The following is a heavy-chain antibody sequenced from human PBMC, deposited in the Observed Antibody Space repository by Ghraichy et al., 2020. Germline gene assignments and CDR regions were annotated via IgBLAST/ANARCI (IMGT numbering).Heavy chain of an antibody. V-gene: IGHV3-23*01. CDR1: GFTFSNYA. Sequence: GVLNISCAASGFTFSNYAMSWLRQPPGKGLEWVSAIRGSGVNTYYADSVKGRFTVSRDNSKNSLYLQMNSLRAEDTAVYYCAKEMDTRGWYSADYWGQGTLVTVSS. CDR2: IRGSGVNT. D-gene: IGHD6-19*01. CDR3: AKEMDTRGWYSADY. J-gene: IGHJ4*02.